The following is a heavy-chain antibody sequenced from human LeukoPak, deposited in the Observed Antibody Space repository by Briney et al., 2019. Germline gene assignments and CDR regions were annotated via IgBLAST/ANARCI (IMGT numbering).Heavy chain of an antibody. CDR2: MSGSGGMT. CDR3: AKGPFFYYDASGYNYFES. V-gene: IGHV3-23*01. J-gene: IGHJ4*02. CDR1: GFTFGSFA. D-gene: IGHD3-22*01. Sequence: PGGSLRLSCAASGFTFGSFAMSWVRQAPGEGLEWVSAMSGSGGMTYSADSVKGRFTISRDNSKDTLYLQMNSLRAEDTAIYYCAKGPFFYYDASGYNYFESWAREPWSPSPQ.